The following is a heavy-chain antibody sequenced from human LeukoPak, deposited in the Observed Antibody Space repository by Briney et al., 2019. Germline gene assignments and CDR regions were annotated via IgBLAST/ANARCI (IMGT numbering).Heavy chain of an antibody. Sequence: SVKVSCKASAGTFSSYAISWVRQAPGQGLEWMGGIIPIFGTANYAQKFQGRVTITTDESTTSAYMELSSLRCEDTAVYYCARADLCSGGSCYSGLGYYFDYWGQGTLVTVSS. V-gene: IGHV1-69*05. CDR1: AGTFSSYA. D-gene: IGHD2-15*01. J-gene: IGHJ4*02. CDR2: IIPIFGTA. CDR3: ARADLCSGGSCYSGLGYYFDY.